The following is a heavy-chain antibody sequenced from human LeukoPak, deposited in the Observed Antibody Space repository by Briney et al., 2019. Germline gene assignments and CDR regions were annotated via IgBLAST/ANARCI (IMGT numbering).Heavy chain of an antibody. CDR3: ARGSVQSPPFAY. Sequence: SETLSLTCAVSGGSISSGGYSWSWIPQPPGKGLEWIGYIYHSGSTYYNPSLKSRVTISVDRSKNQFSLKLSSVTAADTAVYYCARGSVQSPPFAYWGEGTLVTVSS. J-gene: IGHJ4*02. CDR2: IYHSGST. V-gene: IGHV4-30-2*01. CDR1: GGSISSGGYS.